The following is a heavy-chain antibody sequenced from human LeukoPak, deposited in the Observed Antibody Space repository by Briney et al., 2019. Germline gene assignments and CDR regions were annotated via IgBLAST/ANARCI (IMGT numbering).Heavy chain of an antibody. CDR1: GFTFSSYG. CDR2: IRYDGSNK. V-gene: IGHV3-30*02. J-gene: IGHJ4*02. Sequence: GGSLRLSCAASGFTFSSYGMHWVRQAPGRGLEWVAFIRYDGSNKYYADSVKGRFTISRDNSKNTLYLEMNSLRAEDTAVYYCAKDPRGYTYGQSFDYWGQGTLVTVSS. D-gene: IGHD5-18*01. CDR3: AKDPRGYTYGQSFDY.